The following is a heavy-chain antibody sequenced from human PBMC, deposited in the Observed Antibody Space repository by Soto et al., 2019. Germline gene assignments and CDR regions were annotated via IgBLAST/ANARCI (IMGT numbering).Heavy chain of an antibody. J-gene: IGHJ4*02. D-gene: IGHD3-22*01. Sequence: ASVKVSCKASGYAFTSYGISWVRQAPEQGLEWMGWISAYNGNTNYPQKFQGRVTMTTDTSTSTAYMELRSLRSDDTAVYHCARQKYYYDTSGYFMPDYWGQGTQVTVSS. CDR2: ISAYNGNT. CDR1: GYAFTSYG. CDR3: ARQKYYYDTSGYFMPDY. V-gene: IGHV1-18*04.